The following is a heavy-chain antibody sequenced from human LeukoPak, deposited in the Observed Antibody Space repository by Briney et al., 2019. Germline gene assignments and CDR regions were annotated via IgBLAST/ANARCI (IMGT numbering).Heavy chain of an antibody. J-gene: IGHJ4*02. D-gene: IGHD1-26*01. V-gene: IGHV3-7*02. CDR1: GFTFSTRW. CDR2: IKKDGSEK. CDR3: ARGNSGSYYVGY. Sequence: PGGSLRLSCAASGFTFSTRWMNWVRQAPGKGLEWVANIKKDGSEKYYVDSVKGRFTISRDNAKNSLYLQMNSLRAEDTAIYYCARGNSGSYYVGYWGQGTLVTVSS.